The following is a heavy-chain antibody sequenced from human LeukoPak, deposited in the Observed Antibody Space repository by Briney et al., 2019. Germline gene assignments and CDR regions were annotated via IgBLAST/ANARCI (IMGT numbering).Heavy chain of an antibody. D-gene: IGHD7-27*01. J-gene: IGHJ6*03. CDR3: ASSLFAGDRGYHYYYMDV. CDR2: IYYSGNT. CDR1: GGSINNYY. V-gene: IGHV4-59*01. Sequence: SETLSLTCTVSGGSINNYYWSWIRQPPGKGLEWIGYIYYSGNTNYNPSFKSRVTMSVDTSENHFSLNLSSVTAADTAVYYCASSLFAGDRGYHYYYMDVWGKGTTVTVSS.